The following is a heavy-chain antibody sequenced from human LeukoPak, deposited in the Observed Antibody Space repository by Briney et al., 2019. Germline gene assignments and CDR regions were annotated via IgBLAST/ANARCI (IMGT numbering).Heavy chain of an antibody. D-gene: IGHD6-13*01. CDR1: GYTFRSYY. CDR3: ARSSDSSSWTPYWYFDL. CDR2: INAGNGNT. J-gene: IGHJ2*01. V-gene: IGHV1-3*01. Sequence: GASVKVSRKASGYTFRSYYKYWVRQAPGQRLEWMGWINAGNGNTKYSQKFQGRVTITRDTSASTAYMELSSLRSEDTAVYYCARSSDSSSWTPYWYFDLWGRGTLVTVSS.